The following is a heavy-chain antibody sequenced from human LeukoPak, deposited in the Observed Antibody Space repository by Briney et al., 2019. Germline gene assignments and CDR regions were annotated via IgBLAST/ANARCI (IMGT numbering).Heavy chain of an antibody. Sequence: GGSLGLSCTVSGFTFSSFAMSWVRQAPGKGLVWVSTITGGSGAKYYADSVKGRFTISRDNSKDTLYLQMHSLRAEDTAVYFCAKDTPLTTYTSGWSSNSFDYWGQGTLVAVSS. CDR1: GFTFSSFA. J-gene: IGHJ4*02. D-gene: IGHD6-19*01. CDR3: AKDTPLTTYTSGWSSNSFDY. CDR2: ITGGSGAK. V-gene: IGHV3-23*01.